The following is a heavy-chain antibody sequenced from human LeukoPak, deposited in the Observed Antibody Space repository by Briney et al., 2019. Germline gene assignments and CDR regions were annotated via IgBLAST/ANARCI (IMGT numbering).Heavy chain of an antibody. Sequence: PLETLSLTCTVSGDSIDSYYLSWIRQPPGEGLQWIGYVFYSGPTNYDASLKSRVAISVDRSKNQFSLKLTSVSAADTAVYYCAGRSARYFDSWGQGTPVTVSS. D-gene: IGHD1-26*01. CDR3: AGRSARYFDS. V-gene: IGHV4-59*01. CDR1: GDSIDSYY. CDR2: VFYSGPT. J-gene: IGHJ4*02.